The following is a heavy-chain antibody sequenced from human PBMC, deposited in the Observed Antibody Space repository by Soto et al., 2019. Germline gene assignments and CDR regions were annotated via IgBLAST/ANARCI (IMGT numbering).Heavy chain of an antibody. CDR1: GYTLTELS. CDR2: FDPEDGET. D-gene: IGHD2-15*01. J-gene: IGHJ4*02. V-gene: IGHV1-24*01. Sequence: ASVKVSCKVSGYTLTELSMHWVRQAPGKGLEWMGGFDPEDGETIYAQKFQGRVTMTEDTSTDTAYMELSSLRSEDTAVYYCATDLVVVVAATHAGALDYWGQGTLVTVSS. CDR3: ATDLVVVVAATHAGALDY.